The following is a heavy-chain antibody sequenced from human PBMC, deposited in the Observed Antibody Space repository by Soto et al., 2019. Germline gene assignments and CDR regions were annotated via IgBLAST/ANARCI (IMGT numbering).Heavy chain of an antibody. CDR3: ARDPSSGSLRSMDV. J-gene: IGHJ6*02. Sequence: EVQLVESGGGLVQPGGSLRLSCAASGFTFSSYEMNWVRQAPGQGLEWVSYISSSGSTIYYADSVKGRFTISRDNAKNSLYLQMNSLRAEDTAVYYCARDPSSGSLRSMDVWGQGTTVTVSS. D-gene: IGHD6-19*01. CDR2: ISSSGSTI. CDR1: GFTFSSYE. V-gene: IGHV3-48*03.